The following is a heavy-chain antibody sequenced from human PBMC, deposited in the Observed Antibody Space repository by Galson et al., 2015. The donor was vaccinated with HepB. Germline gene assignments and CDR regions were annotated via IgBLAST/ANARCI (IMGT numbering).Heavy chain of an antibody. CDR3: ARVNPAQATHYNGALDS. CDR2: IIPLVGTA. J-gene: IGHJ4*02. CDR1: GGTFSTFT. D-gene: IGHD3-10*01. V-gene: IGHV1-69*08. Sequence: SVKVSCKASGGTFSTFTLIWVRQAPGQRLEWMGRIIPLVGTAIYAQRFQGRVTITADKSTSTAYMELSRLRSEDTAVYYCARVNPAQATHYNGALDSWGQGTLVTVSS.